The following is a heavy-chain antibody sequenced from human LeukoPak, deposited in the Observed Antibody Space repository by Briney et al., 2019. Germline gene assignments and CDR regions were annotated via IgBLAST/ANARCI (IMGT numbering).Heavy chain of an antibody. CDR2: INHSGST. CDR3: ARVGVTTGSYFDY. D-gene: IGHD4-11*01. Sequence: SETLSLTCAVYGGSFSGYYWSWLRQPPGKGLEWIGEINHSGSTNYNPSLKSRVTISVDTSKNQFSLKLSSVTAADTAVYYCARVGVTTGSYFDYWGQGTLVTVSS. CDR1: GGSFSGYY. J-gene: IGHJ4*02. V-gene: IGHV4-34*01.